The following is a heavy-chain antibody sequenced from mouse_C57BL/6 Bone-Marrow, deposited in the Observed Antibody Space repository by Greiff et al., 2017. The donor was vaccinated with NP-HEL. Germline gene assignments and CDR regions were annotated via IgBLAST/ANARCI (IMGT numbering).Heavy chain of an antibody. D-gene: IGHD2-4*01. CDR1: GYAFTNYL. CDR2: INPGSGGT. V-gene: IGHV1-54*01. Sequence: QVQLQQSGAELVRPGTSVKVSCKASGYAFTNYLIEWVKQRPGQGLEWIGVINPGSGGTNYNEKFKGKATLTADKSSSTAYMQLSSLTSEDSAVYFCARSGYYDDLYYYAMDYWGQGTSVTVSS. CDR3: ARSGYYDDLYYYAMDY. J-gene: IGHJ4*01.